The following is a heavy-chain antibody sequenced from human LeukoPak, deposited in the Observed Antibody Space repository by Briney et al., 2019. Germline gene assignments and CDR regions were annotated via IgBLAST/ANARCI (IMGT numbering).Heavy chain of an antibody. Sequence: GGSLRVSCAASGFTFSSYAMSWARQAPGNGLEWISGISGSGGNTYYADSVKGRFTISRDISKNTLYLQMNSLRGEDTAVYYCAKPGDGCSGGSCYYFDYWGQGTLVTVSS. CDR2: ISGSGGNT. J-gene: IGHJ4*02. D-gene: IGHD2-15*01. CDR1: GFTFSSYA. CDR3: AKPGDGCSGGSCYYFDY. V-gene: IGHV3-23*01.